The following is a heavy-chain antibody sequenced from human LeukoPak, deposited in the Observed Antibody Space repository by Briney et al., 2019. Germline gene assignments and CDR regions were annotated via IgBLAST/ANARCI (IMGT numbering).Heavy chain of an antibody. Sequence: ASVKVSCKASGYIFTSYGISWVRQAPGQGLEWMGWISAYNGNTNYAQKLQGRVTMTTDTFTSTAYMELRSLRSDDTAVYYCARRYENYDFWSGPLTTEYYFDYWGQGTLVTVSS. D-gene: IGHD3-3*01. CDR3: ARRYENYDFWSGPLTTEYYFDY. CDR2: ISAYNGNT. J-gene: IGHJ4*02. CDR1: GYIFTSYG. V-gene: IGHV1-18*01.